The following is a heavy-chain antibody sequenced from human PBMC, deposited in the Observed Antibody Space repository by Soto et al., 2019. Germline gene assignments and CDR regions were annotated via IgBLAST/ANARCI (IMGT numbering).Heavy chain of an antibody. J-gene: IGHJ5*02. CDR2: IYYSGST. CDR1: GGSVSSGSYY. CDR3: ARATVVYDAIYNWFDA. D-gene: IGHD2-8*02. Sequence: SETLSLTCTVSGGSVSSGSYYWSWIRQPPGKGLEWIGYIYYSGSTNYNPSLKSRVTISVDTSKNQFSLKLSSVTAADTAVYYCARATVVYDAIYNWFDACGQGTLVPVSA. V-gene: IGHV4-61*01.